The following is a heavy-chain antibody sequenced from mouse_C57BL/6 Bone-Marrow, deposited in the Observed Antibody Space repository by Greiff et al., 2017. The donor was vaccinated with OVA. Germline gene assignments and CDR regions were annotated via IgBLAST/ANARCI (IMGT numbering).Heavy chain of an antibody. V-gene: IGHV3-6*01. Sequence: EVQLLQSGPGLVKPSQSLSLTCSVTGYSITSGYYWNWIRQFPGNKLEWMGYISYDGSNNYNPYIKNRISITRDTSKYQFFLKLNSVTTEDTATYYCARDYYGSRYDYWGQGTTLTVSS. CDR1: GYSITSGYY. CDR2: ISYDGSN. D-gene: IGHD1-1*01. J-gene: IGHJ2*01. CDR3: ARDYYGSRYDY.